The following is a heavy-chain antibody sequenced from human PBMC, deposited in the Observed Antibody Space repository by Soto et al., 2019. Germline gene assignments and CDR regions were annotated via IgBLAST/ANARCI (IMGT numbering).Heavy chain of an antibody. J-gene: IGHJ5*02. CDR1: GFSFSSYE. Sequence: GGSLRLSCAASGFSFSSYEMNGVRQAPGKGLEWVSYITSSGSTIYYADSVKGRFTISRDNAKNSLYLQMNSLRAEDTAVYYCARGRRTFDPWGQGTLVTVSS. CDR2: ITSSGSTI. V-gene: IGHV3-48*03. CDR3: ARGRRTFDP.